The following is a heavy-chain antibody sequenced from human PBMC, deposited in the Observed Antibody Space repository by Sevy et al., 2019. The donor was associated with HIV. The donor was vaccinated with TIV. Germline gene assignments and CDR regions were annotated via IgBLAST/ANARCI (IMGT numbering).Heavy chain of an antibody. CDR3: VRDWDDKFSYGDSDPAVDC. V-gene: IGHV3-48*04. Sequence: GESLKISCVASGFSFIHENMNWVRQAPGKGLEWLSYISTSGSTIYQVDSVKGRFTISRDNAKNSLFLQMNSLRVEDTAIYYCVRDWDDKFSYGDSDPAVDCWGQGTLVTVSS. J-gene: IGHJ4*02. D-gene: IGHD2-21*02. CDR1: GFSFIHEN. CDR2: ISTSGSTI.